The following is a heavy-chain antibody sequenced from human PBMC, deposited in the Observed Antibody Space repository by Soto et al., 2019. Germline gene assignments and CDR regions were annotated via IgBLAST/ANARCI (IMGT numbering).Heavy chain of an antibody. CDR2: ISGSGNII. D-gene: IGHD4-17*01. CDR1: GFAFSNYA. V-gene: IGHV3-23*01. Sequence: EVQLLESGGDLVQPGGSPRLSCAASGFAFSNYAVTWVRQAQGKGLEWVSSISGSGNIIYYADSVKGRFIISRDNSKNTLYLQMNSLRAEDTAVYYCAKDPNGDYIGAFDDWGQGTLVTVSS. CDR3: AKDPNGDYIGAFDD. J-gene: IGHJ4*02.